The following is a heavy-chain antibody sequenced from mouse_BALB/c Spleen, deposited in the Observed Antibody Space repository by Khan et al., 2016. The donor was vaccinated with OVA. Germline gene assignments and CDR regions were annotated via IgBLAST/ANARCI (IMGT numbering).Heavy chain of an antibody. V-gene: IGHV9-3-1*01. D-gene: IGHD2-10*01. Sequence: QIQLVQSGPELKKPGETVKISCKASGYTFTNYGMNWVKQAPGKGLKWMGWINTYTGEPTYADDFKGRFAFSLETSASTAHLQINNLKTEDTATCVSTRPPYFAYVMGYWGQGTSVTVSS. CDR1: GYTFTNYG. CDR2: INTYTGEP. J-gene: IGHJ4*01. CDR3: TRPPYFAYVMGY.